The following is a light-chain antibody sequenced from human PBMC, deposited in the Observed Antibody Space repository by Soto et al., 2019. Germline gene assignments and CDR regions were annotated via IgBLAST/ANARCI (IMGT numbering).Light chain of an antibody. V-gene: IGKV1-27*01. CDR2: AAS. Sequence: DIQMTQSPSSLSESVGDRVTITCRASQGISNYLAWYQQKPGKVPKLLIYAASTLQSGVPSRFSGSGSGTDFTLIISSLQPEDVATYYCQKYNSAPRTFGQGIKVEIK. J-gene: IGKJ1*01. CDR1: QGISNY. CDR3: QKYNSAPRT.